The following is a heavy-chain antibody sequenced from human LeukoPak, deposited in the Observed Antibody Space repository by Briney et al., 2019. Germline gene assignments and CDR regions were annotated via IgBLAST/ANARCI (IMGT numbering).Heavy chain of an antibody. CDR3: ARGRTTGLSGLDY. CDR1: GGSFSGYY. J-gene: IGHJ4*02. V-gene: IGHV4-34*01. CDR2: INHSGST. D-gene: IGHD1-1*01. Sequence: SETLSLTCAVYGGSFSGYYWSWIRQPPGKGLEWIGEINHSGSTNYNPSLKSRVTIPVDTSKNQFSLKLSSVTAADTAVYYCARGRTTGLSGLDYWGQGTLVTVSS.